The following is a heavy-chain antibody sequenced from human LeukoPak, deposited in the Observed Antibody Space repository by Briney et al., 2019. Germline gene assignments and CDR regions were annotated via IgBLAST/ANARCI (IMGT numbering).Heavy chain of an antibody. Sequence: SETLSLTCAVSGYSISSGYYWGWIRQPPGKGLEWIGTIYHSGTTYCNPSLKSRVTISVDTSKNQFSLRLSSVTAADTAVYYCARGSDSWYKDYWGQGTLVTVSS. J-gene: IGHJ4*02. D-gene: IGHD6-13*01. CDR1: GYSISSGYY. V-gene: IGHV4-38-2*01. CDR2: IYHSGTT. CDR3: ARGSDSWYKDY.